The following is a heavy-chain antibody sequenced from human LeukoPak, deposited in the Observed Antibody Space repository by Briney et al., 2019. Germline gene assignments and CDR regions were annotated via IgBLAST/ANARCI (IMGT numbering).Heavy chain of an antibody. J-gene: IGHJ4*02. D-gene: IGHD4-17*01. V-gene: IGHV3-48*04. Sequence: QSGGSLRLSCAASGFTFSSYSMNWVRQAPGKGLEWVSYISSSSSTIYYADSVKGRFTISRDNAKNSLYLQMNSLRAEDTAVYYCASRLLANDYGKDWGQGTLVTVSS. CDR1: GFTFSSYS. CDR3: ASRLLANDYGKD. CDR2: ISSSSSTI.